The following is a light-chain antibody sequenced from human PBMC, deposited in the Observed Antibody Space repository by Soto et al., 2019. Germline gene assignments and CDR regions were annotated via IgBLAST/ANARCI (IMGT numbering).Light chain of an antibody. CDR1: SSDVGSYNL. J-gene: IGLJ2*01. CDR3: CSYAGSSTYVV. CDR2: EVN. V-gene: IGLV2-23*02. Sequence: QSALTQPASVSGSPGQSITISCTGTSSDVGSYNLVSWYQQHPGKAPKLMIFEVNKRPSGGSNRFSGSKSGNTASLTISGLQAEDEADYYCCSYAGSSTYVVFGGGTKLTVL.